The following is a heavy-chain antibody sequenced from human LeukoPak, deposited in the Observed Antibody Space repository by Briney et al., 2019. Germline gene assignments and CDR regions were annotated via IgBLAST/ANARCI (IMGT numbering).Heavy chain of an antibody. CDR3: VPDLRGSDWSLDD. CDR1: GFTFSNYA. CDR2: ISDSGGST. J-gene: IGHJ4*02. D-gene: IGHD3-9*01. Sequence: GGSLRLSCAASGFTFSNYAMSWVRQAPGKGLEWVSVISDSGGSTNYADSVKGRFIISRDNSRDTLYLQMNSLRAKDTAVYYCVPDLRGSDWSLDDWGQGTLVTVSS. V-gene: IGHV3-23*01.